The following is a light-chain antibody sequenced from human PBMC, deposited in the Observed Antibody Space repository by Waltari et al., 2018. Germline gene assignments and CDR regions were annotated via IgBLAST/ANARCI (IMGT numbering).Light chain of an antibody. CDR3: SSYARTNTLI. J-gene: IGLJ2*01. CDR1: SSDVGGYNH. V-gene: IGLV2-14*03. CDR2: DVV. Sequence: QSGLAQPASASGSPGQSITITCTGTSSDVGGYNHVSWYQQHPGQAPKVVIYDVVNRPSGVFNRFSGSKSGNTAYLTISGLQAEDEADYYCSSYARTNTLILGGGTKLTVL.